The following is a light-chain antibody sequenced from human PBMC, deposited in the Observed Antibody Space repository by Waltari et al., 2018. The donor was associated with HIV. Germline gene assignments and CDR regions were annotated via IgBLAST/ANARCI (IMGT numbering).Light chain of an antibody. CDR2: DVS. CDR1: SSDVGDYNS. Sequence: QSALTQPASVSGSPGQSITFSCIGPSSDVGDYNSVSWYQQLPGKAPRLMIYDVSKRPSGVSNRFSGSKSGNTASLTISGLQADDEADYYCCSYAGSSTYVFGTGTKVTVL. CDR3: CSYAGSSTYV. V-gene: IGLV2-23*02. J-gene: IGLJ1*01.